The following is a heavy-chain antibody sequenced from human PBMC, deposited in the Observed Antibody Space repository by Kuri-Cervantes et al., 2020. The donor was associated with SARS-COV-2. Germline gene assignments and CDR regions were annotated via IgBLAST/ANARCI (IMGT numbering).Heavy chain of an antibody. D-gene: IGHD6-13*01. CDR1: GHTFTNYY. V-gene: IGHV1-46*01. CDR2: FIPGSSYT. Sequence: ASVKVSCKASGHTFTNYYFYWVRQAPGQGLEWVATFIPGSSYTHYAPRFQGRVTVTRDTSTGTVHMELSSLRSDDTAVYYWAFQSSNWYNSWGQGTLVTVSS. CDR3: AFQSSNWYNS. J-gene: IGHJ5*01.